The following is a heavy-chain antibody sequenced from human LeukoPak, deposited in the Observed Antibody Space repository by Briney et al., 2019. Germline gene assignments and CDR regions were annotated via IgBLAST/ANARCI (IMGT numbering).Heavy chain of an antibody. CDR2: ISYDGSNE. V-gene: IGHV3-30*18. D-gene: IGHD3-10*01. Sequence: GGSLRLSCAASGFTFSSYGMHWVRQAPGRGLEWVAVISYDGSNEYYADSVEGRFTISRDNSKNTLYLQMNSLRAEDTAVYYCAKGHYGSGSYYYIDYWGQGTLVTVSS. CDR1: GFTFSSYG. J-gene: IGHJ4*02. CDR3: AKGHYGSGSYYYIDY.